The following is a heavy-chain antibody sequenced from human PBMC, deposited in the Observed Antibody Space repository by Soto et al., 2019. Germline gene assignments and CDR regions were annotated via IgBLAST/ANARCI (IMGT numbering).Heavy chain of an antibody. Sequence: QVQLVQSGAEVKKPGASVKVSCKASGYTFTSYGISWVRQAPGQGLEWMGWISAYNGNTNYAQKLQGRVTMTTDTSTITAYMELRSLRSDDTAVYYCARKTIMVRGVIITSYMDVWGKGTTVTVSS. CDR3: ARKTIMVRGVIITSYMDV. CDR2: ISAYNGNT. CDR1: GYTFTSYG. V-gene: IGHV1-18*01. D-gene: IGHD3-10*01. J-gene: IGHJ6*03.